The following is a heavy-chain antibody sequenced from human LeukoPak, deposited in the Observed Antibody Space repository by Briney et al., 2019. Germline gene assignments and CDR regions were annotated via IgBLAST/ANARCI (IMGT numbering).Heavy chain of an antibody. CDR1: GYTFTSYG. CDR3: ARGGITMVRGVVTLNWFDP. D-gene: IGHD3-10*01. V-gene: IGHV1-18*04. CDR2: ISAYNGNT. J-gene: IGHJ5*02. Sequence: ASVKVSCEASGYTFTSYGISWVRQAPGQGLEWMGWISAYNGNTNYAQKPQGRVTMTTDTSTSTAYMELRSLRSDDTAVYYCARGGITMVRGVVTLNWFDPWGQGTLVTVSS.